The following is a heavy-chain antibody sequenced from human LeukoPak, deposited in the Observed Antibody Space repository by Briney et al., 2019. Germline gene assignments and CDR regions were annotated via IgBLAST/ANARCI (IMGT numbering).Heavy chain of an antibody. D-gene: IGHD5-12*01. CDR1: GDSLSSGLYY. CDR2: IHHTGGT. V-gene: IGHV4-31*03. Sequence: SETLSLTCTVSGDSLSSGLYYWSWIRQHPGKGLEWIGYIHHTGGTNDNPSLQSRVAMSVDTPKNQFSLRLTSVTAADTAVYYCTRLASGFLGPSYFDNWGQGILVTVSS. J-gene: IGHJ4*02. CDR3: TRLASGFLGPSYFDN.